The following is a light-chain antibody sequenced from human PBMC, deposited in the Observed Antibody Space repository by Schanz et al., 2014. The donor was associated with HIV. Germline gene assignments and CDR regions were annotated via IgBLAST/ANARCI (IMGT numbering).Light chain of an antibody. J-gene: IGKJ1*01. V-gene: IGKV3D-15*01. CDR3: QKYNSALWT. CDR1: QSISSN. CDR2: GAS. Sequence: EIVMTQSPATLSVSPGERATLSCRASQSISSNLAWYQQKPGQAPRLLIYGASSRATGIADRFSGSGSGTEFTLTISSLQPEDVATYYCQKYNSALWTFGQGTKVEIK.